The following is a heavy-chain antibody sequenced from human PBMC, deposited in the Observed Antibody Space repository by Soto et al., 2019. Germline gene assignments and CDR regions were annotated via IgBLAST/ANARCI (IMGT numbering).Heavy chain of an antibody. V-gene: IGHV2-70*11. J-gene: IGHJ4*02. D-gene: IGHD3-16*01. CDR1: GFSLSTSGMC. Sequence: SGPTLVNPTQTLTLTCTFSGFSLSTSGMCVSWIRQPPGKALEWLARIDWDDDKYYSTSLKTRLTISKDTSKNQVVLTMTNMDPVDTATYYCARTLSEGYVGYFDYWGQGTLVTVSS. CDR2: IDWDDDK. CDR3: ARTLSEGYVGYFDY.